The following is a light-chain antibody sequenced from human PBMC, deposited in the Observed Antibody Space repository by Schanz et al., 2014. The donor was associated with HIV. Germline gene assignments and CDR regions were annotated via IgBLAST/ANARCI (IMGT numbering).Light chain of an antibody. CDR2: DVY. CDR1: NADVGGYDY. J-gene: IGLJ1*01. Sequence: QSALTQPASVSGSPGQSVSISCSGSNADVGGYDYVAWYQQYPGKAPRLLIYDVYIRPSGISNRFSGSKSGSTASLTISGLRTEDEADYYCCSYADGGTYVFGTGTKLTVL. V-gene: IGLV2-14*03. CDR3: CSYADGGTYV.